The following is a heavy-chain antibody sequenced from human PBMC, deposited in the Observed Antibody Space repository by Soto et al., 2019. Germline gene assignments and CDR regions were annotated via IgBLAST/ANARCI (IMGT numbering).Heavy chain of an antibody. CDR1: GYTFTSYA. V-gene: IGHV1-3*01. CDR3: ARALLLWFGEPEDGMDV. Sequence: ASVKVSCKASGYTFTSYAMHWVRQAPGQRLEWMGWINAGNGNTKYSQKFQGRVTITRDTSASTAYMELSRLRSDDTAVYYCARALLLWFGEPEDGMDVWGQGTLVTVSS. CDR2: INAGNGNT. D-gene: IGHD3-10*01. J-gene: IGHJ6*02.